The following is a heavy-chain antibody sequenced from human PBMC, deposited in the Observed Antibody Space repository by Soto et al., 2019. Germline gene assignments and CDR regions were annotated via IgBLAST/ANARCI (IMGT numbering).Heavy chain of an antibody. CDR3: ARGHYTFCNAPYFDY. Sequence: EVHLVESGGGLVQPGGSLRLSWAASGFTFSDHYMDWVRQAPGKGLEWVGRIRNKANRHTTQYAASVQGRFTISRDDSKDSRDLQMNSRMTDDTTVYYFARGHYTFCNAPYFDYWGHGTLVTVS. CDR2: IRNKANRHTT. D-gene: IGHD3-3*01. J-gene: IGHJ4*01. CDR1: GFTFSDHY. V-gene: IGHV3-72*01.